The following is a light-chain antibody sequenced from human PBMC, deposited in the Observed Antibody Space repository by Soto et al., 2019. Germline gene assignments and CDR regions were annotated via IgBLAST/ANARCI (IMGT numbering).Light chain of an antibody. V-gene: IGLV2-23*02. Sequence: QPVLTQPASVSGSPGQSITISCTGTSSNVGSYKLVSWYQQHPGKAPKHMIFEVNKRPSGVSNRFSGSKSGNTASLTISGLKVEDEADYYCCSSGGSPTYVFGTGTKLTVL. CDR3: CSSGGSPTYV. J-gene: IGLJ1*01. CDR1: SSNVGSYKL. CDR2: EVN.